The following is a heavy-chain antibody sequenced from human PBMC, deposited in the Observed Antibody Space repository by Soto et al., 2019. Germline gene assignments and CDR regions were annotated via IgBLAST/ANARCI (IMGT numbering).Heavy chain of an antibody. D-gene: IGHD3-22*01. CDR2: SRDKPQGYST. Sequence: VGSLRLSCAGSGFTLSEHDIDWVRQAPGKGLEWVGRSRDKPQGYSTAYAASVKGRFTTSRDESKNSAYLQMNSLKTEDTAVYYCVRATYFSDSSGYTRCLDYWGQGTLVTVSS. CDR3: VRATYFSDSSGYTRCLDY. V-gene: IGHV3-72*01. J-gene: IGHJ4*02. CDR1: GFTLSEHD.